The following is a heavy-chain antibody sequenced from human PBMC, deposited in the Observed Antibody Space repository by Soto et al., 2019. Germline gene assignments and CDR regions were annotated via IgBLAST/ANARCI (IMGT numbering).Heavy chain of an antibody. CDR1: GFTFSSYA. CDR3: ARDRIGHSYGLSGEYYYYGMDV. J-gene: IGHJ6*02. CDR2: ISYDGSNK. V-gene: IGHV3-30-3*01. D-gene: IGHD5-18*01. Sequence: HPGGSLRLSCAASGFTFSSYAMHWVRKAPGKGLEWVAVISYDGSNKYYADSVKGRFTISRDNSKNTLYLQMNSLRAEDTAVYYCARDRIGHSYGLSGEYYYYGMDVWGQGTTVTVSS.